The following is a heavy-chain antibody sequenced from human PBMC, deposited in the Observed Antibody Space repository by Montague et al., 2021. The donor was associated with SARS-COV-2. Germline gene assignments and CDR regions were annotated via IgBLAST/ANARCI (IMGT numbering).Heavy chain of an antibody. V-gene: IGHV4-4*07. Sequence: SETLSLTCSVSGDSITNHYWSWIRQPAGKGLEWIGRMHFTGKTNFSPFLSSRLTMSADTSKNQFSLKLTSVTAADTAVYYCATLPSSITIFGVVQGYYFDDWGQGTLVTVSS. D-gene: IGHD3-3*01. J-gene: IGHJ4*02. CDR3: ATLPSSITIFGVVQGYYFDD. CDR2: MHFTGKT. CDR1: GDSITNHY.